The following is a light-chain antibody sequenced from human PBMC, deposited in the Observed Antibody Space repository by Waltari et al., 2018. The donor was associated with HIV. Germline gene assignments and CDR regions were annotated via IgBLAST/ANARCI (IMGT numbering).Light chain of an antibody. CDR3: QQYGSSAT. Sequence: PGTLSLSPGEGATLSCRASQSLPSNYLAWYLHKPGQAPRLLIYGASFRATGIPDRFSGSGSGTDFTLTISRLEPEDFATYFCQQYGSSATFGPGTKVDI. J-gene: IGKJ3*01. CDR1: QSLPSNY. V-gene: IGKV3-20*01. CDR2: GAS.